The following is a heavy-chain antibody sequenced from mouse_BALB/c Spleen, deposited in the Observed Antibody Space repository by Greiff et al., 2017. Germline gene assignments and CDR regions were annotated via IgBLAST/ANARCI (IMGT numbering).Heavy chain of an antibody. D-gene: IGHD2-1*01. CDR1: GYTFTDYE. J-gene: IGHJ3*01. Sequence: QVQLKESGAELVRPGASVTLSCKASGYTFTDYEMHWVKQTPVHGLEWIGAIHPETGGTAYNQKFKGKATLTADKSSSTAYMELRSLTSEDSAVYYCTRGDGNYDYWGQGTLVTVSA. CDR2: IHPETGGT. V-gene: IGHV1-15*01. CDR3: TRGDGNYDY.